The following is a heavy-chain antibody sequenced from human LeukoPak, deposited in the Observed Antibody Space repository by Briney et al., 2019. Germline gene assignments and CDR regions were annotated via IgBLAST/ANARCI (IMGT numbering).Heavy chain of an antibody. CDR2: NYHNENN. J-gene: IGHJ5*02. CDR3: ARAPDSTGYYQKWFDP. CDR1: GFSLSSNYY. Sequence: SETLSLTCVVSGFSLSSNYYWGWVRPPPGKGLEWIGRNYHNENNYNNPSLKSRVTISIDTSKNHFSLKLTCVTAADTATYYCARAPDSTGYYQKWFDPWGQGRLVTVSS. V-gene: IGHV4-38-2*01. D-gene: IGHD3-22*01.